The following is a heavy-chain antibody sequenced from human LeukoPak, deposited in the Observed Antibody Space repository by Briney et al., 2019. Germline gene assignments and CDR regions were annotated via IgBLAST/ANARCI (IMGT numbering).Heavy chain of an antibody. CDR1: GGSISSYY. CDR2: LYTSGST. D-gene: IGHD3-22*01. CDR3: ARGGSSGYYYG. V-gene: IGHV4-4*07. J-gene: IGHJ4*02. Sequence: SETLSLTCTVSGGSISSYYWSWIRQPAGKGLEWIGRLYTSGSTNYNPSLKSRVTMSVDTSRNQFSLKLTSMTAADTAVYYCARGGSSGYYYGWGQGTLVTVSS.